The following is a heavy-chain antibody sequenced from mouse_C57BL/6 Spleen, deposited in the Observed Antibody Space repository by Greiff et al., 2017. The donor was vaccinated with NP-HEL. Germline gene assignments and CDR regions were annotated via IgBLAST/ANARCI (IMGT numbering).Heavy chain of an antibody. CDR2: ISSGGDYI. CDR1: GFTFSSYA. CDR3: TRDHYGRGFAY. D-gene: IGHD1-1*02. Sequence: EVKVEESGEGLVKPGGSLKLSCAASGFTFSSYAMSWVRQTPEKRLEWVAYISSGGDYIYYADTVKDRFTISRDNARNTLYLQMSSLKSEDTAMYYCTRDHYGRGFAYWGQGTLVTVSA. J-gene: IGHJ3*01. V-gene: IGHV5-9-1*02.